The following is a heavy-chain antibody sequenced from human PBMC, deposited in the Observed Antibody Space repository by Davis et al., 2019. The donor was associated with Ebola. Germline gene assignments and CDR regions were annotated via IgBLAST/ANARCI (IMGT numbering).Heavy chain of an antibody. J-gene: IGHJ4*02. V-gene: IGHV3-20*04. CDR1: GFTFDDYG. CDR2: INWNSGST. D-gene: IGHD3-3*01. Sequence: GESLKISCAASGFTFDDYGMRRVRQAPRKGLEWVSGINWNSGSTGYADSGKGRFPISRDNAKNSLYLQMNSLRAEDTALYYCARDRRGEWFPDYWGQGTLVTVSS. CDR3: ARDRRGEWFPDY.